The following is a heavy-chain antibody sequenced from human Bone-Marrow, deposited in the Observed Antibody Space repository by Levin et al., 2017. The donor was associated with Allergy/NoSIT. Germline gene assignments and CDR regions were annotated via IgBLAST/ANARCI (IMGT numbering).Heavy chain of an antibody. J-gene: IGHJ3*02. CDR1: GGSISSSSYY. D-gene: IGHD3-3*01. CDR3: ARPETYYDFPRPRLQAFDI. V-gene: IGHV4-39*07. Sequence: PSETLSLTCTVSGGSISSSSYYWGWIRQPPGTGLEWIGSIYYSGSTYYNPSLKSRVTISVDTSKNQFSLKLSSVTAADTAVYYCARPETYYDFPRPRLQAFDIWGQGTMVTVSS. CDR2: IYYSGST.